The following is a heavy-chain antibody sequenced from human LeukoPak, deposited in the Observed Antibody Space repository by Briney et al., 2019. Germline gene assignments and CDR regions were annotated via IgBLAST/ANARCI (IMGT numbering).Heavy chain of an antibody. CDR2: INHSGST. V-gene: IGHV4-34*01. CDR1: GGSFSGYY. J-gene: IGHJ5*02. D-gene: IGHD3-10*01. Sequence: SETLSLTCAVYGGSFSGYYWSWIRQPPGKGLEWIGEINHSGSTNYNPPLKSRVTISVDTSKNQFSLKLSSVTAADTAVYYCARGSYGSGTHKGLNWFDPWGQGTLVTVSS. CDR3: ARGSYGSGTHKGLNWFDP.